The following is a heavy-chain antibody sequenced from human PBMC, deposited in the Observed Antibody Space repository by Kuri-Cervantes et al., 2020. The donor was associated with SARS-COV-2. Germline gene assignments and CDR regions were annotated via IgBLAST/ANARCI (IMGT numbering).Heavy chain of an antibody. J-gene: IGHJ4*02. V-gene: IGHV3-21*06. CDR1: GFTFSSYT. CDR2: INGNSSRI. Sequence: GESLKISCAASGFTFSSYTMDWVRQAPGKGLEWVSSINGNSSRIYYADSMKGRFTISRDNAKNSVYLQMNSLRVEDTAIYYCARGSQVDFWGQGSLVTVSS. CDR3: ARGSQVDF.